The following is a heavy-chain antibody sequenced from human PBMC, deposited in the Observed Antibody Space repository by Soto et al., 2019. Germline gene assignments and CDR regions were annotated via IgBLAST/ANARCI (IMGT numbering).Heavy chain of an antibody. CDR3: AAISSGYYRVFDY. CDR1: GATFTSST. V-gene: IGHV1-58*01. CDR2: ILVGSGQT. Sequence: ASVKVSCKASGATFTSSTVNWVRQARGQPPEWIGWILVGSGQTNSAQKFQGRVAITRDMSTYTAYLELNSLRSDDSAVYYCAAISSGYYRVFDYWGQGNQVTVSS. J-gene: IGHJ4*02. D-gene: IGHD3-22*01.